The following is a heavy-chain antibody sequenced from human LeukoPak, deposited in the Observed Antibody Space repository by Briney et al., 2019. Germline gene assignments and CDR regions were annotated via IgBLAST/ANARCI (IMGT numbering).Heavy chain of an antibody. Sequence: SVKVSCKASGYTFSSYGISWVRQAPGQGLEWMGGIIPIFGTANYAQKFQGRVTITADESTSTAYMELSSLRSEDTAVYYCASGMYCSGGSCYSRPLSSHYYYYGMDVWGQGTTVTVSS. J-gene: IGHJ6*02. D-gene: IGHD2-15*01. CDR2: IIPIFGTA. CDR3: ASGMYCSGGSCYSRPLSSHYYYYGMDV. V-gene: IGHV1-69*13. CDR1: GYTFSSYG.